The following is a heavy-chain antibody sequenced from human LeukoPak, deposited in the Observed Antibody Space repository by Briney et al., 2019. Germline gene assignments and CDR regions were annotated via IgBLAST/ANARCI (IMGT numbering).Heavy chain of an antibody. CDR2: MNPNSGNT. Sequence: ASVKLSFTSSGSTFTIHHINRVRQATGQGLEWMGWMNPNSGNTGYAQTFQGRVTITRNTSISTAYLELSSLRSEDTAVYYCARGPAYSNYGAYYYYYMDVWGKGTTVTVSS. CDR1: GSTFTIHH. V-gene: IGHV1-8*01. J-gene: IGHJ6*03. D-gene: IGHD4-11*01. CDR3: ARGPAYSNYGAYYYYYMDV.